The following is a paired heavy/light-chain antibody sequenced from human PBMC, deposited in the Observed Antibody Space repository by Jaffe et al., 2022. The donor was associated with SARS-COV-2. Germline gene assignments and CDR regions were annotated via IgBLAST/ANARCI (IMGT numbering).Heavy chain of an antibody. CDR3: ARSNYDSSGYKLVSFDY. CDR1: GFTFSSYA. D-gene: IGHD3-22*01. V-gene: IGHV3-30*04. J-gene: IGHJ4*02. CDR2: ISYDGSNK. Sequence: QVQLVESGGGVVQPGRSLRLSCAASGFTFSSYAMHWVRQAPGKGLEWVAVISYDGSNKYYADSVKGRFTISRDNSKNTLYLQMNSLRAEDTAVYYCARSNYDSSGYKLVSFDYWGQGTLVTVSS.
Light chain of an antibody. CDR2: DVS. J-gene: IGLJ2*01. CDR3: CSYAVV. Sequence: QSALTQPRSVSGSPGQSVTISCTGTSSDVGGYNYVSWYQQHPGKAPKLMIYDVSKRPSGVPDRFSGSKSGNTASLTISGLQAEDEADYYCCSYAVVFGGGTKLTVL. CDR1: SSDVGGYNY. V-gene: IGLV2-11*01.